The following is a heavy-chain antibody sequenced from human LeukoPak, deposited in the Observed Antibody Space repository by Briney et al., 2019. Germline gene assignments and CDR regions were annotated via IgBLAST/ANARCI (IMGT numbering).Heavy chain of an antibody. CDR1: GFTFSSYG. Sequence: PGRSLRLSCAASGFTFSSYGMHWVRQAPGKGLEWVALISYDGSNDYYADSVKGRFTISRDNSKNTLYLQMNSLRTEDTAVYYRARDRGVYYGSGSSFDYWGQGTLVTVSS. J-gene: IGHJ4*02. D-gene: IGHD3-10*01. CDR3: ARDRGVYYGSGSSFDY. CDR2: ISYDGSND. V-gene: IGHV3-30*03.